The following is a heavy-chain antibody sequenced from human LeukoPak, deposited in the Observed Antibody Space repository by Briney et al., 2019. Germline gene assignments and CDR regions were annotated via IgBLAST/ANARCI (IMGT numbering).Heavy chain of an antibody. D-gene: IGHD2-2*01. CDR1: GDSISSGGYY. CDR2: TYHTGST. J-gene: IGHJ4*02. V-gene: IGHV4-30-2*01. CDR3: ARSYCSSTSCWRGYFDY. Sequence: PSETLSLTCTVSGDSISSGGYYWSWIRQPPGKGLEWIGYTYHTGSTYYNPSLKSRVTISVDRSQNQFSLRLSSVTAADTAVYYCARSYCSSTSCWRGYFDYWGQGTLVTVSS.